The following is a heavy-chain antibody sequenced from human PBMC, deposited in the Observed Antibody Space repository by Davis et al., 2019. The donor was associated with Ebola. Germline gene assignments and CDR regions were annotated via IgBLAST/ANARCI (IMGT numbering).Heavy chain of an antibody. CDR2: IYYSGST. Sequence: MPSETLSLTCTVSGGSISSSSYYWGWIRQPPGKGLEWIGSIYYSGSTYYNPSLKSRVTISVDTSKNQFSLKLSSVTAADTAVYYCARGPNYVWGSYRYTAWGQGTLVTVSS. J-gene: IGHJ4*02. CDR3: ARGPNYVWGSYRYTA. CDR1: GGSISSSSYY. D-gene: IGHD3-16*02. V-gene: IGHV4-39*01.